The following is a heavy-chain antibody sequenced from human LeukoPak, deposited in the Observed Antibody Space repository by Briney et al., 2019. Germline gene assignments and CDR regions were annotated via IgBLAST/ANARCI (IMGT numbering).Heavy chain of an antibody. D-gene: IGHD1-7*01. CDR2: IYYSGST. V-gene: IGHV4-59*01. CDR3: ARGGSWNYLY. J-gene: IGHJ4*02. Sequence: SETLSFTCTVSGGSINSYYWSWIRQPPGKGLEWIGYIYYSGSTNYNPSLKSRVTISVDTSKNQFSLKLNSVTAADTAVYYCARGGSWNYLYWGQGTLVTVSS. CDR1: GGSINSYY.